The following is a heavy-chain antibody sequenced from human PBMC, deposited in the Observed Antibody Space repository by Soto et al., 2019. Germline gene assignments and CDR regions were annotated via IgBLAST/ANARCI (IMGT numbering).Heavy chain of an antibody. D-gene: IGHD5-12*01. V-gene: IGHV4-61*01. CDR3: ARWVEMATNPYYYYGMDV. CDR1: GGSVGSGSYY. CDR2: IYYSGST. J-gene: IGHJ6*02. Sequence: SETLSLTCTVSGGSVGSGSYYWSWIRQPPGKGLEWIGYIYYSGSTNYNPSLKSRVTISVDTSKNQFSLKLSSVTAADTAVYYCARWVEMATNPYYYYGMDVWGQGTTVTVSS.